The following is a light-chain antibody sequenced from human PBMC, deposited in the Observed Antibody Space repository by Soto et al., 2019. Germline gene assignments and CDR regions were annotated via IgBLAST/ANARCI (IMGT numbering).Light chain of an antibody. CDR1: QSVGIY. CDR2: DAT. Sequence: VLTQSPVTLSLSPGETATLFCKASQSVGIYLGWFQQKPGQAPRVLIYDATNRAGGVPDRFSGSGSGTDLPLTISSLCAEDSAVYYCQQRDIWPPLTFGGGTKLEI. J-gene: IGKJ4*01. V-gene: IGKV3-11*01. CDR3: QQRDIWPPLT.